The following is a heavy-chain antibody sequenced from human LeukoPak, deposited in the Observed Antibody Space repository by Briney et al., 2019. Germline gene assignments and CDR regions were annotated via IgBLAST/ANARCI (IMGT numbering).Heavy chain of an antibody. J-gene: IGHJ6*04. CDR2: INSDGSST. CDR3: AELGITMIGGV. CDR1: GFTFSSNW. Sequence: GGSLRLSCAVSGFTFSSNWMHWVRQAPGKGLVWVSRINSDGSSTTYADSVKGRFSISRDNAKNSLYLQMNSLRAEDTAVYYCAELGITMIGGVWGKGTTVTISS. V-gene: IGHV3-74*01. D-gene: IGHD3-10*02.